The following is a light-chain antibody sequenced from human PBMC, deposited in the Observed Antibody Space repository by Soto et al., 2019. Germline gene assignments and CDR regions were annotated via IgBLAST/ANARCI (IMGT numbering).Light chain of an antibody. Sequence: EIVLTQSPDTLSLSPGERATLSCTASQTVSSNLAWYQQKPGQAPRLLIYGASTRATGIPARFSGSGSGTEFTLTISSLQSEDFAVYYCQQYNNWPFTFGPGTKVDIK. CDR3: QQYNNWPFT. J-gene: IGKJ3*01. CDR2: GAS. V-gene: IGKV3D-15*01. CDR1: QTVSSN.